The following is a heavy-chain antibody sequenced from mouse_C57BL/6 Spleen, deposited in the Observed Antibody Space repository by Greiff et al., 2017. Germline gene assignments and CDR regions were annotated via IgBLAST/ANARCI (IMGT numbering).Heavy chain of an antibody. J-gene: IGHJ4*01. CDR2: IDPANGNT. CDR1: GFNIKNTY. V-gene: IGHV14-3*01. Sequence: VAELVRPGASVKLSCTASGFNIKNTYMHWVKQRPEQGLEWIGRIDPANGNTKYAPKFQGKATITADTSSNTAYLQLSSLTSEDTAIYYCARSRIYYYGSSYAMDYWGQGTSVTVSS. CDR3: ARSRIYYYGSSYAMDY. D-gene: IGHD1-1*01.